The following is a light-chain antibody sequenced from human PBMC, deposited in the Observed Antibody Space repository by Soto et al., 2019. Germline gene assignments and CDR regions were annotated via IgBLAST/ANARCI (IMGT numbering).Light chain of an antibody. Sequence: GGYNYVPWFQQRPGKAPKLIIHEVNQRSSGVPDRFSGSKSGNTASLTVSGLQAEDEGTYYCSSYGGYNNVVFGTGTKVTVL. V-gene: IGLV2-8*01. J-gene: IGLJ1*01. CDR2: EVN. CDR3: SSYGGYNNVV. CDR1: GGYNY.